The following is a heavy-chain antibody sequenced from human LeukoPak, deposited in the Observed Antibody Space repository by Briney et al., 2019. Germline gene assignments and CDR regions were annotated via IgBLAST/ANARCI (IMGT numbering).Heavy chain of an antibody. J-gene: IGHJ6*03. Sequence: SETLSLTCTVSGGSISSYYWSWIRQPPGKGLEWIGYIYTSGSTNYNPSLKSRVTISVDTSKNQFSLKLSSVTAADTAVYYCARRFDYHYYMDVWGKGTTVTVSS. D-gene: IGHD3-10*01. CDR2: IYTSGST. V-gene: IGHV4-4*09. CDR1: GGSISSYY. CDR3: ARRFDYHYYMDV.